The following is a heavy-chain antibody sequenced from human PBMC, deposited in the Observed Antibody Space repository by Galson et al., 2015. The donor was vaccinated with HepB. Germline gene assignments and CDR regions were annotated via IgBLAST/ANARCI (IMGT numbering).Heavy chain of an antibody. Sequence: ETLSLTCTISGVSMTSTTFYWGWVRQPPGKGLEWLGNVFHTGSTDYNPSLKSRLIISVDTSNNQFSLNLTSVTAADTAVYFCARYYDFWTSWSQGTLVTVSS. D-gene: IGHD3-3*01. CDR3: ARYYDFWTS. J-gene: IGHJ4*02. V-gene: IGHV4-39*01. CDR2: VFHTGST. CDR1: GVSMTSTTFY.